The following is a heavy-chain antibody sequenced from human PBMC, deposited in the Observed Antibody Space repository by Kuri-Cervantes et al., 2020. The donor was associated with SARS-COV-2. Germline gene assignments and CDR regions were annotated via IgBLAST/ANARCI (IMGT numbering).Heavy chain of an antibody. CDR3: ARHSPYYDFWSGYYLDY. Sequence: SETLSLTCAVYGGSFSGYYWSWIRQPPGKGLEWIGYIYYSGSTNYNPSLKSRVTISVDTSKNQFSLKLSSVTAADTAVYYCARHSPYYDFWSGYYLDYWGQGTRVTVSS. J-gene: IGHJ4*02. V-gene: IGHV4-59*08. D-gene: IGHD3-3*01. CDR1: GGSFSGYY. CDR2: IYYSGST.